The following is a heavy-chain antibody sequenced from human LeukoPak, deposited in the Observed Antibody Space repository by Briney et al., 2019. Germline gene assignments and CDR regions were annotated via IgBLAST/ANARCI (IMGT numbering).Heavy chain of an antibody. V-gene: IGHV3-23*01. CDR3: AKGPNWGDHWYFDL. Sequence: GGPLRLSCAASGFTFSSYAMSWVRQAPGKGVEWVSAISGSGGSTYYADSVRGRFTISRDNSKNTLYLQMNSLRAEDTAVYYCAKGPNWGDHWYFDLWGRGTLVTVSS. CDR1: GFTFSSYA. CDR2: ISGSGGST. J-gene: IGHJ2*01. D-gene: IGHD7-27*01.